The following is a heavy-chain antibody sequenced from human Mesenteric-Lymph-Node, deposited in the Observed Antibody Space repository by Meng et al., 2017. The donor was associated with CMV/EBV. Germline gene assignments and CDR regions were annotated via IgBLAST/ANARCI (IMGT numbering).Heavy chain of an antibody. CDR1: YTFTSYA. D-gene: IGHD3-9*01. V-gene: IGHV1-3*01. CDR3: ARVARDYDILTGYGFDY. CDR2: INAGNGNT. J-gene: IGHJ4*02. Sequence: YTFTSYAMHWVRQAPGQRLERMGWINAGNGNTKYSQKFQGRVTITRDTSASTAYMELSSLRSEDTAVYYCARVARDYDILTGYGFDYWGQGTLVTVSS.